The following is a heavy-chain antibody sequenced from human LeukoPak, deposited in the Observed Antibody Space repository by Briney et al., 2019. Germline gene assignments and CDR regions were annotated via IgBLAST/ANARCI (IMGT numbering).Heavy chain of an antibody. V-gene: IGHV1-18*04. CDR2: ISAYNGNT. CDR3: ARDRYYYGSGSYYNDLLYDY. CDR1: GYTFTSYG. J-gene: IGHJ4*02. Sequence: ASVKVSCKASGYTFTSYGISWVRQAPGQGLEWMGWISAYNGNTNYAQKLQGRVTMTTDTSTSTAYMELRSLRSDDTAVYYCARDRYYYGSGSYYNDLLYDYWGQGTLVTASS. D-gene: IGHD3-10*01.